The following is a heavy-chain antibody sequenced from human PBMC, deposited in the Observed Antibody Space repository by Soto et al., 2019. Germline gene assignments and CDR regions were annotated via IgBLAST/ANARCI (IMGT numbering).Heavy chain of an antibody. CDR1: RYTFTSYA. V-gene: IGHV1-3*01. CDR3: ARDLGHIVVVTVPGL. Sequence: ASVKVSCKASRYTFTSYAMHWVRRARGQRLEWMGWINAGNGNTKYSQKFQGRVTITRDTSASTAYMELSSLRSEDTAVYYCARDLGHIVVVTVPGLWGQGTLVTVSS. CDR2: INAGNGNT. D-gene: IGHD2-21*02. J-gene: IGHJ1*01.